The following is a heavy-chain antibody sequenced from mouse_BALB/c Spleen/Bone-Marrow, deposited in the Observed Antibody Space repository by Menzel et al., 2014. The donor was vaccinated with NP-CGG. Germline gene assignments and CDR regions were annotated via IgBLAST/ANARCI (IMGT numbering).Heavy chain of an antibody. CDR2: IDPSDSYI. CDR3: ARRTECYFDV. J-gene: IGHJ1*01. CDR1: GYKFNDYW. V-gene: IGHV1-69*01. D-gene: IGHD4-1*01. Sequence: VQLQQSGAGLVLPGASLKLSCKASGYKFNDYWMHWVQQRPGQGLEWIGAIDPSDSYISYTPKLKGKATLTVDESSSTSYMQLSSLTSEDSAVYCGARRTECYFDVWGAGTTVTVSS.